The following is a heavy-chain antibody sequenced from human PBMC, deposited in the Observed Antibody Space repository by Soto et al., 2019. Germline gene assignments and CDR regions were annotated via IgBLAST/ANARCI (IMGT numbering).Heavy chain of an antibody. J-gene: IGHJ4*02. D-gene: IGHD5-18*01. V-gene: IGHV3-7*01. CDR3: ARELTGYSYALGY. Sequence: LRLSCAASGFTFSSYWMSWVRQAPGKGLEWVANIKQDGSEKYYVDSVKGRFTISRDNAKNSLYLQMNSLRAEDTAVYYCARELTGYSYALGYWGQGTLVTVSS. CDR2: IKQDGSEK. CDR1: GFTFSSYW.